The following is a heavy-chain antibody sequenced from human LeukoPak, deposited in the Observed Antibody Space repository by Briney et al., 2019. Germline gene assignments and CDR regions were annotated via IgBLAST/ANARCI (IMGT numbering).Heavy chain of an antibody. CDR2: ISSSDSTI. D-gene: IGHD2-15*01. Sequence: GGSLRLSCAASGFTFSDYYMSWIRQAPGKGLEWVSSISSSDSTIYYADSVTGRFTISRDKAKNSLYLQMNSLRAEDTVVYYCAIGRGLLDPWGQGTLVTVSS. CDR1: GFTFSDYY. CDR3: AIGRGLLDP. J-gene: IGHJ5*02. V-gene: IGHV3-11*04.